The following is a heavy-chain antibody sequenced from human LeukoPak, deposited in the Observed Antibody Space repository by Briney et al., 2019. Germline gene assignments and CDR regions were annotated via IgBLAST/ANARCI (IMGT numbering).Heavy chain of an antibody. Sequence: GESLKISCKCSGYSFTNYWIGWVRQMPGKGLELMGIIYPGDSDTRYSPAFQGQVTISADKSISTAYLQWSSLKAWDTAMYYCARSGGYYGSGSSPFDYWGQGTLVTVSS. J-gene: IGHJ4*02. CDR2: IYPGDSDT. CDR3: ARSGGYYGSGSSPFDY. V-gene: IGHV5-51*01. CDR1: GYSFTNYW. D-gene: IGHD3-10*01.